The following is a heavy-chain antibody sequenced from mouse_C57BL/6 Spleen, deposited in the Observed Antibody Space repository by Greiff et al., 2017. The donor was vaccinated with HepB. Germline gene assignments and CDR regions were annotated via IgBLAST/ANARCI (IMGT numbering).Heavy chain of an antibody. CDR1: GFTFSSYA. J-gene: IGHJ3*01. V-gene: IGHV5-9-1*02. D-gene: IGHD2-3*01. CDR3: TRDLDGYYEFAY. Sequence: EVQVVESGEGLVKPGGSLKLSCAASGFTFSSYAMSWVRQTPEKRLEWVAYISSGGDYSYYADTVKGRITIARDNATNTPNLQMSSLKSEDTAMYYCTRDLDGYYEFAYWGQGTLVTVSA. CDR2: ISSGGDYS.